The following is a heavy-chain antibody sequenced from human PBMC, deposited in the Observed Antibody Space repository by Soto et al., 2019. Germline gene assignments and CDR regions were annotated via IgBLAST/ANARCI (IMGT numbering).Heavy chain of an antibody. CDR1: GFTFSNYW. D-gene: IGHD2-21*02. J-gene: IGHJ2*01. V-gene: IGHV3-7*03. Sequence: EVQLVESGGGLVQPGGSLRLSCVASGFTFSNYWMGWVRQAPGKGLEWVANIRQDGGDKRDLDSVKGRFTMSRDNAQNPFSLQRDSPRDEVTAVYYCARIDCGGNCYSRSWSFDIWGRGTLFTVSS. CDR2: IRQDGGDK. CDR3: ARIDCGGNCYSRSWSFDI.